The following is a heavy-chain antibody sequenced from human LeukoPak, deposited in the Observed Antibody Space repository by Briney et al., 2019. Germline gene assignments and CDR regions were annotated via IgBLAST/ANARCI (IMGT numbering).Heavy chain of an antibody. D-gene: IGHD3-22*01. Sequence: PMASVTVSCKASGYTFTSYGISWVRQAPGQGLEWMGWISAYNGNTNYAQKLQGRVTMTTDTSTSTAYMELRSLRSDDTAVYYCARDKPHLSIYYDSSGYKEPFDYWGQGTLVTVSS. CDR1: GYTFTSYG. J-gene: IGHJ4*02. CDR3: ARDKPHLSIYYDSSGYKEPFDY. V-gene: IGHV1-18*01. CDR2: ISAYNGNT.